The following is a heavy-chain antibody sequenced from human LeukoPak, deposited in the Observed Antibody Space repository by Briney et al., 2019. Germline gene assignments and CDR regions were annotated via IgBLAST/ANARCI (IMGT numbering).Heavy chain of an antibody. J-gene: IGHJ4*02. V-gene: IGHV1-2*02. Sequence: ASVKVSCKASGYTFTGYYMHWVRQAPGQGLEWMGWINPNSGGTNYAQKFQGRVTMTRDTSISTAYMELSRLRSDDTAVYYCARVFGLDYSNYPVDYWGQGTLVTVSS. CDR2: INPNSGGT. CDR3: ARVFGLDYSNYPVDY. CDR1: GYTFTGYY. D-gene: IGHD4-11*01.